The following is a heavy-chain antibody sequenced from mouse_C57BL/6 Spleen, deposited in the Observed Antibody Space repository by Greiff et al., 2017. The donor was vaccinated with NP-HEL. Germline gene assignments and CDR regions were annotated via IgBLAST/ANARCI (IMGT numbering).Heavy chain of an antibody. D-gene: IGHD2-4*01. CDR3: ARSEYDYDGYFDV. V-gene: IGHV1-64*01. CDR2: IHPNSGST. J-gene: IGHJ1*03. Sequence: QVQLQQPGAELVKPGASVKLSCKASGYTFTSYWMHWVKQRPGQGLEWIGMIHPNSGSTNYNEKFKSKATLTVDKSSSTAYMQLSSLTSEDSAVYYCARSEYDYDGYFDVWGTGTTVTVSS. CDR1: GYTFTSYW.